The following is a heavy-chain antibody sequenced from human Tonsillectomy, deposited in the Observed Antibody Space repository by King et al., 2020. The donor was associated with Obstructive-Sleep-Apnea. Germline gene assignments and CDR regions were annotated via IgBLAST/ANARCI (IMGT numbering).Heavy chain of an antibody. CDR3: ATFSSAWYFYY. CDR1: GYTFGTYG. Sequence: QLVQSGAEVKKPGASVKVSCKTSGYTFGTYGITWVRQAPGQGLEWMGWINPNNGNTDYAQKLQGRVTMTTDASTTTAYMELRSLRSDDTAVDYCATFSSAWYFYYWGQGTLVAVSS. D-gene: IGHD6-19*01. V-gene: IGHV1-18*01. CDR2: INPNNGNT. J-gene: IGHJ4*02.